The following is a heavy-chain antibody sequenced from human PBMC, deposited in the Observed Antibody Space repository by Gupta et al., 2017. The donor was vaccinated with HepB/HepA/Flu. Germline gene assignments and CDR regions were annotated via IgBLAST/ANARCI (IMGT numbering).Heavy chain of an antibody. CDR2: IYYSGST. CDR1: GGSISSSSYY. V-gene: IGHV4-39*01. J-gene: IGHJ2*01. Sequence: QLQLQESGPGLVKPSETLSLTCTVSGGSISSSSYYWGWIRQPPGKGLEWIGSIYYSGSTYYNPSLKRRVTISVDTSKNQFSLKLSSVTAADTAVYYCAGYDFWSGWGLWVFDLWGRGTPVTVSS. CDR3: AGYDFWSGWGLWVFDL. D-gene: IGHD3-3*01.